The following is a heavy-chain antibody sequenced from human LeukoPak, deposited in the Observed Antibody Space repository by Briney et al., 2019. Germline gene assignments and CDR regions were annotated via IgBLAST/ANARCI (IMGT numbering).Heavy chain of an antibody. J-gene: IGHJ2*01. V-gene: IGHV4-39*01. CDR1: GGSISSSSYY. D-gene: IGHD2-2*03. CDR2: IYYSGST. CDR3: ARLDRYWYFDL. Sequence: PSETLSLTCTVSGGSISSSSYYWGWIRQPPGKGLEWIGSIYYSGSTYYNPSLKSRVTISVDTSKNQFSLKLSSVTAADTAVYYCARLDRYWYFDLWGRGTLVTVSS.